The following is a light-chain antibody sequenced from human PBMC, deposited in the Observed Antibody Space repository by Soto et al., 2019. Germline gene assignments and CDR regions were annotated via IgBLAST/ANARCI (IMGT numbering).Light chain of an antibody. J-gene: IGKJ2*01. Sequence: DIQMTQSPSSLSASVGDRVTITCRASQSISSYLNWYQQKPGKAPKLLIYGASSLQSGVPSRFSGSGSGTDFTLTISSLQPEDFATYYCQRSYSTLPYTFGQGTKLEIK. V-gene: IGKV1-39*01. CDR1: QSISSY. CDR2: GAS. CDR3: QRSYSTLPYT.